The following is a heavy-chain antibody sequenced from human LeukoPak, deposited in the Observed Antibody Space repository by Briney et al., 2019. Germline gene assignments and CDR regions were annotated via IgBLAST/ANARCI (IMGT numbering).Heavy chain of an antibody. CDR3: ARVGPYYYDSSGYLDY. CDR2: INPSGGST. CDR1: GYTFPSYY. V-gene: IGHV1-46*01. D-gene: IGHD3-22*01. Sequence: GASVKVSCKASGYTFPSYYMHWLRQAPGQGLEWMGIINPSGGSTSYAQKFQGRVTMTRDTSTSTVYMELSSLRSEDTAVYYCARVGPYYYDSSGYLDYWGQGTLVTVSS. J-gene: IGHJ4*02.